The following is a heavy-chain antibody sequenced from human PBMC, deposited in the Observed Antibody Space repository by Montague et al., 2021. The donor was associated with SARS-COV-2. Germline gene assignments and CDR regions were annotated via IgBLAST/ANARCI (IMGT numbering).Heavy chain of an antibody. CDR3: TRDYRSIVGDGLDI. CDR2: ISTSAYTT. CDR1: GFTFSNYD. V-gene: IGHV3-48*03. J-gene: IGHJ3*02. D-gene: IGHD3-16*02. Sequence: SLRLSCAASGFTFSNYDMNWVRQAPGKGPEWISYISTSAYTTSYAGSVKGRFTISRDNGKNSRYLQMNSLRVEDTAVYYRTRDYRSIVGDGLDIWGQGTKVTVSS.